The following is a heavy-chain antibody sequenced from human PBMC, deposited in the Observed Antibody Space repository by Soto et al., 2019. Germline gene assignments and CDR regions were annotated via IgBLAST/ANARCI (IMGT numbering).Heavy chain of an antibody. J-gene: IGHJ4*02. CDR3: ARGPVIKGFDY. CDR1: GGSFSGYY. CDR2: INHSGST. Sequence: QVQLQQWGAGLLKPSETLSLTCAVYGGSFSGYYWSWIRQPPGKGLEWIGEINHSGSTNYNPSLKSRVTISVDTSKNQFSLKLSSVTAADTAGYYCARGPVIKGFDYWGQGTLVTVSS. D-gene: IGHD2-21*01. V-gene: IGHV4-34*01.